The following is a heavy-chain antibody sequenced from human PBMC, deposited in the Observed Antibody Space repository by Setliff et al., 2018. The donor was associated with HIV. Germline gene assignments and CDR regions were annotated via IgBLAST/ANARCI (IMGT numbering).Heavy chain of an antibody. V-gene: IGHV4-61*05. CDR3: ARRRCSAASCPDNSWNWLDP. CDR2: IYYGST. CDR1: GGSISSGGYY. Sequence: SETLSLTCTVSGGSISSGGYYWGWIRHPPGKGLEWIGYIYYGSTHYNPSFEGRVTISVDTSKNQFSLKLRSVTAADTAMYYCARRRCSAASCPDNSWNWLDPWGQGTLVTVSS. D-gene: IGHD2-15*01. J-gene: IGHJ5*02.